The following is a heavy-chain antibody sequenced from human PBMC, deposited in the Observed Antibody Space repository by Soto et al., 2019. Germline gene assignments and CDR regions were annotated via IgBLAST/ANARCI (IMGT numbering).Heavy chain of an antibody. CDR3: ARRTSSLGYCTNGVCYTYAYDI. CDR1: GYSFTSYW. Sequence: GESLKISCKGSGYSFTSYWIGWVRQMPGKGLEWMGIIYPGDSDTRYSPSFQGQVTISADKSISTAYLQWSSLKASDTATYYCARRTSSLGYCTNGVCYTYAYDIWGQGTMVTVSS. V-gene: IGHV5-51*01. CDR2: IYPGDSDT. D-gene: IGHD2-8*01. J-gene: IGHJ3*02.